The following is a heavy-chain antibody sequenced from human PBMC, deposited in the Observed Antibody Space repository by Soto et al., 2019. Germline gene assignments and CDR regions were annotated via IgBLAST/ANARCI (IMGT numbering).Heavy chain of an antibody. CDR1: GDSVSSNSAA. Sequence: QVQLQQSGPGLVKPSQTLSLTCAISGDSVSSNSAAWNWIRQSPSRGLEWLGRTYYRSKWYNDYAVYLKSLITITPGSSKYQFSLQLKSVTPEDTALYYCATGMRVAALPGFNLWGQGTLVTVSS. CDR2: TYYRSKWYN. D-gene: IGHD6-6*01. V-gene: IGHV6-1*01. CDR3: ATGMRVAALPGFNL. J-gene: IGHJ5*02.